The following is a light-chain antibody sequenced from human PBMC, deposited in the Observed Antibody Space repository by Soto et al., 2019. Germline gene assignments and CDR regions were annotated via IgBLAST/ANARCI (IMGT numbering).Light chain of an antibody. J-gene: IGKJ4*01. V-gene: IGKV3-15*01. CDR3: QQHNDWPLT. CDR1: QPISSN. Sequence: EIVMTQSPATLSVSPGERATLSCRASQPISSNLAWYQQKPGQAPRLLIYGAFTRAAGIPARFSGSGSGTEFTLPISSLQSEDFAVYYCQQHNDWPLTFGGGTKGEI. CDR2: GAF.